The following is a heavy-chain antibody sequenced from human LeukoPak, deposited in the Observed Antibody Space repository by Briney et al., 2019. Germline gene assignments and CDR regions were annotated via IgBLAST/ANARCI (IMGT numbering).Heavy chain of an antibody. CDR1: GFTFSTYG. CDR2: ISYDGTKK. V-gene: IGHV3-30*03. J-gene: IGHJ4*02. CDR3: ARTGGGNGYFDY. Sequence: GGSLRLSCAASGFTFSTYGMHWVRQAPGEGLEWVAVISYDGTKKYYADSVKGRFTISRDNSKSTLYLQMSSLRADDTAVYYCARTGGGNGYFDYWGQGTLVTVSS. D-gene: IGHD4-23*01.